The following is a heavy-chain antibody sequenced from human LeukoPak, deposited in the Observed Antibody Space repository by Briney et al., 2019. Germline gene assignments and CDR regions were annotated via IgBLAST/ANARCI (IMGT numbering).Heavy chain of an antibody. J-gene: IGHJ4*02. CDR1: GYSFTSYW. D-gene: IGHD5-24*01. CDR2: IYPGDSDT. CDR3: ARHPGRRDGYNGGNDY. V-gene: IGHV5-51*01. Sequence: GESLKISCKGSGYSFTSYWIGWVRQMPGKGLEWMGIIYPGDSDTRYGPSFQGQVTISADKSISTAYLQWSSLKASDTAMYYCARHPGRRDGYNGGNDYWGQGTLVTVSS.